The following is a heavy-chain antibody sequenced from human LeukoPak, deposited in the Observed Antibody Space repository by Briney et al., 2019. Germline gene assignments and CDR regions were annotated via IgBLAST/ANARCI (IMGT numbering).Heavy chain of an antibody. CDR2: FDRGDNET. J-gene: IGHJ4*02. Sequence: ASVKVSCKVSGYTLNGLSMYWVRQAPGKGLEWMGGFDRGDNETFYAQKFQGRVTMTDDTSKDTAYMELSSLRSEDTAVYYCAAGDPWELLDYWGQGTLVTVSS. CDR1: GYTLNGLS. D-gene: IGHD1-26*01. V-gene: IGHV1-24*01. CDR3: AAGDPWELLDY.